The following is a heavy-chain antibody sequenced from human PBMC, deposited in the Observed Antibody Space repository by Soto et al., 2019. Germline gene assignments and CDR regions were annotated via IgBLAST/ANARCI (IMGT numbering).Heavy chain of an antibody. CDR2: IGTAGDT. D-gene: IGHD3-3*01. V-gene: IGHV3-13*01. CDR1: GFTFSSFD. CDR3: AREARVFGKAFDV. J-gene: IGHJ3*01. Sequence: EVQLVESGGGLVQPGGSLRLSCAASGFTFSSFDMHWVRQPTGKGLEWVSAIGTAGDTYYPGSVKGRFTISRDNAKNSLHLQMNSLRAGYTAVYYCAREARVFGKAFDVWGQGTMVTVSS.